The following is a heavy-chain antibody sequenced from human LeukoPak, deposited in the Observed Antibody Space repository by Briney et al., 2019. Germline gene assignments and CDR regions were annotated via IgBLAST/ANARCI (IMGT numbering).Heavy chain of an antibody. Sequence: GASVKVSCKASGYTFTGYYMHWVRHASGQGLECLDWINPNCGGTNDVQKLQGRLTMTRHTSISTASMKLCSLRSDDTAVYYCARNYGSGPFHYNYYYCMDVWGKGTTVTVSS. CDR2: INPNCGGT. V-gene: IGHV1-2*02. CDR3: ARNYGSGPFHYNYYYCMDV. J-gene: IGHJ6*03. D-gene: IGHD3-10*01. CDR1: GYTFTGYY.